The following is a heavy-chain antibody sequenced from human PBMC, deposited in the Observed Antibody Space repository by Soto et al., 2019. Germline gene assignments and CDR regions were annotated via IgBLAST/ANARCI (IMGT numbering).Heavy chain of an antibody. D-gene: IGHD2-2*02. V-gene: IGHV3-7*03. Sequence: GGSLRLSCAASGFTFSSYWMSWVRHAPGKGLEWVANIKQDGSEKYYVDSVKGRFTISRDNAKNSLYLQMNSLRDEDTAVYYCARMSCSSTSCYTDYYYGMDVWGQGTTVTVSS. CDR3: ARMSCSSTSCYTDYYYGMDV. CDR2: IKQDGSEK. J-gene: IGHJ6*02. CDR1: GFTFSSYW.